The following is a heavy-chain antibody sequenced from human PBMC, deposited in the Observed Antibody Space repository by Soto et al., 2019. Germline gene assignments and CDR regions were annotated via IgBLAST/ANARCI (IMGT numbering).Heavy chain of an antibody. J-gene: IGHJ4*02. CDR3: ARGGGDSPTDPFDY. D-gene: IGHD2-21*02. Sequence: SETLSLTCAGSGGSISSGGYSWSWIRQPPGKGLEWIGYIYHSGSTYYNPSLKSRVTISVDRSKNQFSLKLSSVTAADTAVYYCARGGGDSPTDPFDYWGQGTMVTVSS. CDR1: GGSISSGGYS. CDR2: IYHSGST. V-gene: IGHV4-30-2*01.